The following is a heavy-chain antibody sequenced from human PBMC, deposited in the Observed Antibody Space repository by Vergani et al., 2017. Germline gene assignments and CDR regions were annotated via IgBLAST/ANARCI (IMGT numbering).Heavy chain of an antibody. CDR1: GYTFTSYY. V-gene: IGHV1-46*03. D-gene: IGHD3-3*01. CDR3: ARAFWSGLYLP. CDR2: INPSGGST. J-gene: IGHJ5*02. Sequence: QVQLVQSGAEVKKPGASVKVSCKASGYTFTSYYLHWVRQAPGQGLEWMGIINPSGGSTSYAQKFQGRVTMTRDTSTSTVYMELSSLRSEDTAVYYCARAFWSGLYLPWGQGTLVTVSS.